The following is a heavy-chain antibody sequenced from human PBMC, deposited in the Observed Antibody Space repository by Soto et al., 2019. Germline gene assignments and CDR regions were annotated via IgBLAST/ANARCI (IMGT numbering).Heavy chain of an antibody. CDR2: ISSSSSTI. J-gene: IGHJ4*02. D-gene: IGHD3-3*01. CDR3: ASDIFGVVIGSDY. V-gene: IGHV3-48*02. CDR1: GFTFSSYS. Sequence: GWSLRLSCAASGFTFSSYSMSWVRQAPGKGLEWVSYISSSSSTIYYADSVKGRFTISRDNAKNSLYLQMNSLRDEDTAVYYLASDIFGVVIGSDYWGKGTVVTVSS.